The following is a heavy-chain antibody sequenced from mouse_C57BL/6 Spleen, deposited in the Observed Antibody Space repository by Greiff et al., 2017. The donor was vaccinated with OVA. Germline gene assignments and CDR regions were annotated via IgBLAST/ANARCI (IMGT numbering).Heavy chain of an antibody. V-gene: IGHV2-2*01. CDR1: GFSLTSYG. J-gene: IGHJ4*01. D-gene: IGHD1-1*01. CDR3: ARNDGSSFFMDY. Sequence: VMLVESGPGLVQPSQSLSITCTVSGFSLTSYGVHWVRQSPGKGLEWLGVIWSGGSTDYNAAFISRLSISKDNSKSQVFFKMNSLQADDTAIYYCARNDGSSFFMDYWGQGTSVTVSS. CDR2: IWSGGST.